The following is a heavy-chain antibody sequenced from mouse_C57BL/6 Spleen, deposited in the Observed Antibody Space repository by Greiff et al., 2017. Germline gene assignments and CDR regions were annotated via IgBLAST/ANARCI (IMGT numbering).Heavy chain of an antibody. D-gene: IGHD1-1*01. CDR2: IDPETGGT. V-gene: IGHV1-15*01. CDR3: TRSQTGAYGSSPMDY. Sequence: QVQLQQSGAELVRPGASVTLSCKASGYTFTDYEMHWVKQTPVHGLEWIGAIDPETGGTAYTQKFKGKAILTADKSSSTAYMELRSLTSEDSAVYYCTRSQTGAYGSSPMDYWGQGTSVTVSS. CDR1: GYTFTDYE. J-gene: IGHJ4*01.